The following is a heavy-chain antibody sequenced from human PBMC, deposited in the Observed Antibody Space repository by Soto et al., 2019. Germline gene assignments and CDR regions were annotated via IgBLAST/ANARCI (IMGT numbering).Heavy chain of an antibody. D-gene: IGHD4-4*01. J-gene: IGHJ4*02. V-gene: IGHV1-8*01. Sequence: GASVKVSCKAAGYTFTSYDINWVRQATGQGLEWMGWMNPNSGNTGYAQKFQGRVTMTRNTSISTAYMELSSLRSEDTAVYYCARIEPDAEVIDYWGQGTLVTVSS. CDR1: GYTFTSYD. CDR2: MNPNSGNT. CDR3: ARIEPDAEVIDY.